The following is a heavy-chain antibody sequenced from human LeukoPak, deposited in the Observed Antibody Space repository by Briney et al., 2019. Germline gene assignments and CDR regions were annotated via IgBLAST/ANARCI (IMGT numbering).Heavy chain of an antibody. CDR2: ISYDGSNK. D-gene: IGHD1-26*01. Sequence: GGSLRLSCTASGFTFGDYAMHWVRQAPGKGLEWVAVISYDGSNKYYADSVKGRFTISRDNSKNTLYLQMNSLRAEDTAVYYCARDHAVGASAFDIWGQGTMVTVSS. V-gene: IGHV3-30*04. J-gene: IGHJ3*02. CDR1: GFTFGDYA. CDR3: ARDHAVGASAFDI.